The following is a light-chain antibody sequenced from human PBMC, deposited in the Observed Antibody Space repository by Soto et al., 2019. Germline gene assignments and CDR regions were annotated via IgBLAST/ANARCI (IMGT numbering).Light chain of an antibody. CDR2: DVS. Sequence: QSALTQPASVSGSPGQSITISCTGTNSDVGGYNYVSWYQQHPGKAPRLMIYDVSNRPSGVSNRFSGSKSANTASLTISGLQAEDEADYYCSSYTSSSTRVFGGGTQLTVL. CDR1: NSDVGGYNY. J-gene: IGLJ2*01. CDR3: SSYTSSSTRV. V-gene: IGLV2-14*03.